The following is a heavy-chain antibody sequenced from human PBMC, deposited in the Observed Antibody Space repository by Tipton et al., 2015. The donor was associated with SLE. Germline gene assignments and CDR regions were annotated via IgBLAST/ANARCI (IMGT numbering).Heavy chain of an antibody. Sequence: TLSLTCTVSGGSISSYYWSWIRQPPGKGLEWIGYIYTSGSTNYNPSLKSRVTISVDTSKNQFSLKLSSVTAADTAVYYCARTVSRYEGGIDYWGQGTLVTVSS. CDR1: GGSISSYY. CDR3: ARTVSRYEGGIDY. J-gene: IGHJ4*02. CDR2: IYTSGST. V-gene: IGHV4-4*09. D-gene: IGHD2/OR15-2a*01.